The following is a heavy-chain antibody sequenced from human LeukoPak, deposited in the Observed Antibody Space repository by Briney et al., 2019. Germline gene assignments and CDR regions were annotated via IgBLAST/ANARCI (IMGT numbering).Heavy chain of an antibody. Sequence: ASVKVSCKASGYTFTSYGISWVRQAPGQGLEWMGWISAYNGNTNYAQKLQGRVTMTTDTSTSTAYMELRSLRSDDTAVYYCARDIVFGSEGDYGDYEDFDYWGQGTLVTVSS. V-gene: IGHV1-18*01. CDR3: ARDIVFGSEGDYGDYEDFDY. J-gene: IGHJ4*02. CDR1: GYTFTSYG. D-gene: IGHD4-17*01. CDR2: ISAYNGNT.